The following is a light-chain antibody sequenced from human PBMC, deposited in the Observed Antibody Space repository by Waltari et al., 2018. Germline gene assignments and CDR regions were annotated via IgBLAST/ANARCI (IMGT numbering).Light chain of an antibody. CDR3: ASRGASKV. CDR2: EVS. CDR1: SSDVGAYKY. J-gene: IGLJ2*01. V-gene: IGLV2-8*01. Sequence: QSALTQPPSASGSPGQSVTISCTGTSSDVGAYKYVSWYQQHPGKAPKLLIYEVSKRASCVPDRFSGSKSGNTASLTVSGLQAEDEADYYCASRGASKVFGGGTKLTVL.